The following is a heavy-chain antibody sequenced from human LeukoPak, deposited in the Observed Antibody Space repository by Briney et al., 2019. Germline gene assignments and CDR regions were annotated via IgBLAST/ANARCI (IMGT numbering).Heavy chain of an antibody. CDR1: GFIFSTYA. CDR3: AKDQLAIAAAGGGVFDY. D-gene: IGHD6-13*01. CDR2: ITGNAFST. J-gene: IGHJ4*02. V-gene: IGHV3-23*01. Sequence: PGGSLRLSCAASGFIFSTYAMSWVRQAPGKGLEYISSITGNAFSTYYAGSVEGRFTISRDNSKNTLYLQMNGLRAEDTALYYCAKDQLAIAAAGGGVFDYWGQGTLVTVSS.